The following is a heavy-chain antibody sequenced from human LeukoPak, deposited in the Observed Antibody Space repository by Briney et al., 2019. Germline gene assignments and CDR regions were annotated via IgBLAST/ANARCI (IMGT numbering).Heavy chain of an antibody. D-gene: IGHD1-20*01. Sequence: GGSLRLSCAASGFTFSSYAVHWVRQAPGKGLEYVSAISSNGGNTYYANSVKGRFTISRDNSKNTLYLQMGSLRAEDMAVYYRARSNCNDGRYFDYWGQGTLVTVSS. CDR1: GFTFSSYA. V-gene: IGHV3-64*01. CDR2: ISSNGGNT. J-gene: IGHJ4*02. CDR3: ARSNCNDGRYFDY.